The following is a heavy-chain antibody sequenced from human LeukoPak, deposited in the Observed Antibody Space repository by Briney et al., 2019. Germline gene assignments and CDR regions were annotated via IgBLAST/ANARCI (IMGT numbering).Heavy chain of an antibody. J-gene: IGHJ4*02. CDR1: GFTFSSYA. Sequence: GRSLRLSCAASGFTFSSYAMHWVRQAPGKGLEWVAVISYDGSNKYYADSVKSRFTISRDNSKNTLYLQMNSLRAEDTAVYYCARERYCSSTSCPRPFDYWGQGTLVTVSS. CDR3: ARERYCSSTSCPRPFDY. D-gene: IGHD2-2*01. V-gene: IGHV3-30*04. CDR2: ISYDGSNK.